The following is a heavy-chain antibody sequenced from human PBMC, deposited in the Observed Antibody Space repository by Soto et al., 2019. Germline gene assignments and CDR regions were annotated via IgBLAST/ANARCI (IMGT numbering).Heavy chain of an antibody. Sequence: QVQLVQSGAEVKKPGASVKISCEASGSTFNDYYMHWVRQAPGQGLEWMGIIDPPGATTVYSQKLHGRVTMARDTCSSSVYTEVSSPSPVDKAVHYCHAAPPDEEKDPFDIWGQGTMLSVSS. CDR1: GSTFNDYY. CDR2: IDPPGATT. CDR3: HAAPPDEEKDPFDI. V-gene: IGHV1-46*02. J-gene: IGHJ3*02. D-gene: IGHD6-6*01.